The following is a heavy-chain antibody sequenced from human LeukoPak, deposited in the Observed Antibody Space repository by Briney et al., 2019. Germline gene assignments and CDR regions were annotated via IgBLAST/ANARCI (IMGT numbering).Heavy chain of an antibody. Sequence: GGSLRLSCAASGFTFSSYEMNWVRQAPGKGLEWVSYISGSGSTIYYADSVKGRFTISRDNAKNSLYLQMNSLRAEDTAVYYCARGPAASGYYDSRGRNGYFDYWGQGTLVTVSS. CDR2: ISGSGSTI. CDR3: ARGPAASGYYDSRGRNGYFDY. J-gene: IGHJ4*02. V-gene: IGHV3-48*03. CDR1: GFTFSSYE. D-gene: IGHD3-22*01.